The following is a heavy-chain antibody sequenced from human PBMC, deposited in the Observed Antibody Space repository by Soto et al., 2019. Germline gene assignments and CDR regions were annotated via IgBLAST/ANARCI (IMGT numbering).Heavy chain of an antibody. CDR3: ARYYDFWSGYLPYYYGMDV. V-gene: IGHV4-34*01. D-gene: IGHD3-3*01. Sequence: PSDTLSLTCAVYGGSFSGYYWSWIRQPPGKGLEWIGEINHSGSTNYNPSLKSRVTISVDTSKNQFSLKLSSVTAADTAVYYCARYYDFWSGYLPYYYGMDVWGQGTTVTGSS. CDR2: INHSGST. J-gene: IGHJ6*02. CDR1: GGSFSGYY.